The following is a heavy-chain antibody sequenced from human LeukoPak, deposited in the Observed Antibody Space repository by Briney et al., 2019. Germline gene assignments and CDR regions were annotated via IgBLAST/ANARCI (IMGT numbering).Heavy chain of an antibody. CDR2: IYSSGTT. D-gene: IGHD3-10*01. CDR1: GGSISSSSYY. V-gene: IGHV4-39*07. Sequence: SETLSLTCTVSGGSISSSSYYWDWLRLPPGMGLEWLGCIYSSGTTYYNPSLKSRVTMSVDTSKNQFSLKLLSVAAADTAVYYCARDFLQGVRGNTGGSFDYWGQGTLVTVSS. CDR3: ARDFLQGVRGNTGGSFDY. J-gene: IGHJ4*02.